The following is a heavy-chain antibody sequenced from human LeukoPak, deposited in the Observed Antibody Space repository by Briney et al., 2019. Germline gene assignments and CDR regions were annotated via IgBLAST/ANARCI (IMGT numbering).Heavy chain of an antibody. Sequence: PGGSLRLSCAASGFTFSSYWMSWVRQAPGKGLEWVSAISSTGGTTYYADSVKGRFTISRDNSKNTLYLQMNSLRAEDTAVYYCAKDLNYGDLLDYWGQGTLVTVSS. V-gene: IGHV3-23*01. CDR1: GFTFSSYW. J-gene: IGHJ4*02. CDR3: AKDLNYGDLLDY. D-gene: IGHD4-17*01. CDR2: ISSTGGTT.